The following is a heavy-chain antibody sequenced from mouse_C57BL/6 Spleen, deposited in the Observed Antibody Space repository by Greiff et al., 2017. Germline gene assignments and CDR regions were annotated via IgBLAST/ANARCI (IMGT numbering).Heavy chain of an antibody. J-gene: IGHJ3*01. V-gene: IGHV5-17*01. CDR3: ARDLLLGFAY. CDR1: GFTFSDYG. Sequence: EVMLVESGGGLVKPGGSLKLSCAASGFTFSDYGMHWVRQAPEKGLEWVAYLSSGSSTIYYADTVKGRFTISRDNAKNTLFLQMTSLRSEDTAMYYCARDLLLGFAYWGQGTLVTVSA. D-gene: IGHD1-1*01. CDR2: LSSGSSTI.